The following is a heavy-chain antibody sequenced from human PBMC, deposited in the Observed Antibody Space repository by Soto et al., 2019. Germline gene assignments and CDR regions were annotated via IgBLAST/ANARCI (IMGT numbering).Heavy chain of an antibody. V-gene: IGHV1-2*02. CDR3: ARGWEQWLVQYYFDY. Sequence: ASVKVSCKASGDIFTGYYIHWVRQAPGQGLEWMAWINPNSGGTNYAQKFQGRVTMTRDTSISTAYMELSRLRSDDTAVYYCARGWEQWLVQYYFDYWGQGTLVTVYS. CDR1: GDIFTGYY. J-gene: IGHJ4*02. CDR2: INPNSGGT. D-gene: IGHD6-19*01.